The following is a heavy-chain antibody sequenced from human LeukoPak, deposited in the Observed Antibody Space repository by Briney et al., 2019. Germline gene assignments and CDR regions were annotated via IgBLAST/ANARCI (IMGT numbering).Heavy chain of an antibody. Sequence: SCKASGYTFTGYYMHWVRQAPGKGLEWVAVISYDGSNKYYADSVKGRFTISRDNSKNTLYLQMNSLRAEDTAVYYCARDFDSYAAGTFDYWGQGTLVTVSS. CDR2: ISYDGSNK. J-gene: IGHJ4*02. D-gene: IGHD5-18*01. CDR1: GYTFTGYY. CDR3: ARDFDSYAAGTFDY. V-gene: IGHV3-30*04.